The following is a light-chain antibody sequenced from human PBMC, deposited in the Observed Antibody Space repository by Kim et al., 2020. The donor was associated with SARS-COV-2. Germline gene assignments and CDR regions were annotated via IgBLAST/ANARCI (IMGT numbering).Light chain of an antibody. Sequence: DIQMTQSPSSLSASVGDRVTITCRASQSISSYLNWYQQKPGKAPKLLIYAESSLQSGVPSRFSGSGSGTDFTLTISSLQPEDFATYYCQQSYSTRGTFDQGTKVDIK. CDR1: QSISSY. V-gene: IGKV1-39*01. CDR2: AES. CDR3: QQSYSTRGT. J-gene: IGKJ1*01.